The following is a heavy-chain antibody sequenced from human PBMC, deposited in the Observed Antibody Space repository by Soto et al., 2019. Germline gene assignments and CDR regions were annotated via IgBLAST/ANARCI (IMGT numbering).Heavy chain of an antibody. CDR1: SGSISSSNW. D-gene: IGHD1-26*01. Sequence: SETLSLTCAVSSGSISSSNWWSWVRQPPGKGLEWIGEIYHSGSTNYNPSLKSRVTISVDKSKNQFSLKLSSVTAADTAVYYCARYGRARLIPSYYMDVWGKGTTVTVSS. CDR2: IYHSGST. CDR3: ARYGRARLIPSYYMDV. V-gene: IGHV4-4*02. J-gene: IGHJ6*03.